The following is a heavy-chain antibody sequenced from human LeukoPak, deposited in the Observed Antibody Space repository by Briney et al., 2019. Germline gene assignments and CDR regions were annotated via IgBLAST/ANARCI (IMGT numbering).Heavy chain of an antibody. CDR1: GFIFSSYG. Sequence: GGSLRLSCAASGFIFSSYGMRWVRQAPGKGLEWVAFIRYDGSNKYYADSVKGRFTISRDNSKNTLYLQMNSLRAGDTAVYYCAKEPNYDFWSGSNYFDYWGQGTLVTVSS. J-gene: IGHJ4*02. CDR3: AKEPNYDFWSGSNYFDY. CDR2: IRYDGSNK. D-gene: IGHD3-3*01. V-gene: IGHV3-30*02.